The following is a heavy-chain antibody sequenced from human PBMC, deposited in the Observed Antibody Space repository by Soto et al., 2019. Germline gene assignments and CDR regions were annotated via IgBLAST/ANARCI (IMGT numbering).Heavy chain of an antibody. J-gene: IGHJ6*02. CDR2: ISYDGSNK. CDR3: AKAAGEYYDFWSGYYTAYYYYGMDV. V-gene: IGHV3-30*18. CDR1: GVNFRSYG. Sequence: GGSLRLSCAASGVNFRSYGMHWVRQATGKGLEWVAVISYDGSNKYYADSVKGRFTISRDNSKNTLYLQMNSLRAEDTAVYYCAKAAGEYYDFWSGYYTAYYYYGMDVWGQGTTVTVSS. D-gene: IGHD3-3*01.